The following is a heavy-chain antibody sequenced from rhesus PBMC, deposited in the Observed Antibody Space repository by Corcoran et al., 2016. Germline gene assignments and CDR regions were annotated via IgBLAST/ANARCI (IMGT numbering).Heavy chain of an antibody. D-gene: IGHD3-40*01. V-gene: IGHV4-147*01. CDR3: TRDFDYDFDY. CDR1: GYSISSNY. CDR2: IYGSTGST. Sequence: QVQLQESGPGLVKPSATLSLTCAVSGYSISSNYWSWIRQPPGKGLEWIGSIYGSTGSTSSTPSREIRVTISTDTSKTHFSLKLTYVTAADTAVYYCTRDFDYDFDYWDQGVLVTVSS. J-gene: IGHJ4*01.